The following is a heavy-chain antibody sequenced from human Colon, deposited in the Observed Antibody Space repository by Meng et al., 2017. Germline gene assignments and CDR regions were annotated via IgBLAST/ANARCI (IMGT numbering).Heavy chain of an antibody. CDR1: GFTFRSFA. CDR2: ISHDGSEE. J-gene: IGHJ4*01. D-gene: IGHD3-10*01. V-gene: IGHV3-30*04. Sequence: GGSLRLSCAASGFTFRSFAMHWVRQAPGKGLACVAFISHDGSEEYYADSAKGRFTVSRDNSKNTTYLEMNSLRAEDTAVYYCARDDTFYGSGTYPVEYWGQGTLVTVSS. CDR3: ARDDTFYGSGTYPVEY.